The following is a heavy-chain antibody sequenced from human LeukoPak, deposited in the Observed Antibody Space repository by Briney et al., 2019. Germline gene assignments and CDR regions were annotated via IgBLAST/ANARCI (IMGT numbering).Heavy chain of an antibody. V-gene: IGHV3-23*01. CDR1: GFTFSSDV. Sequence: GGSLRLSCAASGFTFSSDVMGWVRQAPGKGLEWVSAIHGGGVSTYYADSVKGRFTISRDNSKNTLYLQMNSLRADDTALYYCARLPTGYPNWFYTWGQGTLVTVSS. J-gene: IGHJ5*02. CDR3: ARLPTGYPNWFYT. CDR2: IHGGGVST. D-gene: IGHD3-9*01.